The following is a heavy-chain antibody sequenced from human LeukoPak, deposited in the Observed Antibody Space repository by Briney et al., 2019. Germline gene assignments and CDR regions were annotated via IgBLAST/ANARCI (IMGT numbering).Heavy chain of an antibody. D-gene: IGHD6-19*01. Sequence: GRSLRLSCAASGFTFSSYGMHWVRQAPGKGLEWVAVIWYDGSNKYYVDSVKGRFTISRDNSKNTLYLQMNSLRAEDTAVYYCARRSGIAVAGDDAFDIWGQGTMVTVSS. CDR3: ARRSGIAVAGDDAFDI. CDR2: IWYDGSNK. V-gene: IGHV3-33*01. J-gene: IGHJ3*02. CDR1: GFTFSSYG.